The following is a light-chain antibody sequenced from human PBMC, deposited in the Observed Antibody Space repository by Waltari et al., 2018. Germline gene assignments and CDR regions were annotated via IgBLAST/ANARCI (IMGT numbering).Light chain of an antibody. CDR2: GAS. Sequence: EIVMTQSPVTLSLSPGERATLSCRASQSVSSTLAWYQQKPGQAPMLLIYGASSRATGIPDRFSGSGSGTDFTLTITSLEPEDVGVYYCLQRSNWPLTFGGGTKVEIK. V-gene: IGKV3D-15*01. J-gene: IGKJ4*01. CDR1: QSVSST. CDR3: LQRSNWPLT.